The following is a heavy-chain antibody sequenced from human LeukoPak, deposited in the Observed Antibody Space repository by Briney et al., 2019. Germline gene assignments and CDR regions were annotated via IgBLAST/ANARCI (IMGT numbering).Heavy chain of an antibody. J-gene: IGHJ3*02. CDR1: GFTFSSYD. Sequence: GGSLRLSCAASGFTFSSYDMNWVRQAPGKGLEWVSYISGSGSTIYYADSVKGRFTISRDNAKNSLYLQMNSLRAEDTAVYYCARDYYDSSGYPTPNAFDIWGQGTMVTVSS. D-gene: IGHD3-22*01. CDR3: ARDYYDSSGYPTPNAFDI. V-gene: IGHV3-48*03. CDR2: ISGSGSTI.